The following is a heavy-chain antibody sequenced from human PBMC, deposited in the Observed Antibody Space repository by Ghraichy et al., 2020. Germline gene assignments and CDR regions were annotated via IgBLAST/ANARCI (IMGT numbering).Heavy chain of an antibody. D-gene: IGHD3-3*01. CDR3: ARRYYDFWSGFPDV. J-gene: IGHJ6*02. Sequence: ASVKVSCEASGFTFTSYDINWVRQASGQGLEWMGWMNPNSGNTGYAQKFQGRVTMTRNTSISTAYMELSSLRSEDTAVYYCARRYYDFWSGFPDVWGQGTTVTVSS. CDR2: MNPNSGNT. CDR1: GFTFTSYD. V-gene: IGHV1-8*01.